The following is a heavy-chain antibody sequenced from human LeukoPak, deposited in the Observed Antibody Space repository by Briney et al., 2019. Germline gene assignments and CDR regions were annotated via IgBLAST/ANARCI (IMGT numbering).Heavy chain of an antibody. CDR2: VYYNERT. V-gene: IGHV4-59*08. D-gene: IGHD4-23*01. CDR3: ASFSDYGGNFFDY. CDR1: GGSISSYY. J-gene: IGHJ4*02. Sequence: SETLSLTCTVSGGSISSYYWSWIRQPPGKGLEYIGYVYYNERTNYNPSLKSRVTISIDTSKNQFSLKLSSVTAADTAVYYCASFSDYGGNFFDYWGQGTLVTVSS.